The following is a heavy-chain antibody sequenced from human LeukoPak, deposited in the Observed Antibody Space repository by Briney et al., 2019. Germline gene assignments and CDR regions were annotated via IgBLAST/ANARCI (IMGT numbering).Heavy chain of an antibody. CDR3: ARRSSIAARRDAFDI. V-gene: IGHV5-51*01. D-gene: IGHD6-6*01. CDR2: IYPGDSDT. Sequence: GESLKIPCKGSGYSFTSYWIGWVRQMPGKGLEWMGIIYPGDSDTRYSPSFQGQVTISADKSISTAYLQWSSLKASDTAMYYCARRSSIAARRDAFDIWGQGTTVTVSS. J-gene: IGHJ3*02. CDR1: GYSFTSYW.